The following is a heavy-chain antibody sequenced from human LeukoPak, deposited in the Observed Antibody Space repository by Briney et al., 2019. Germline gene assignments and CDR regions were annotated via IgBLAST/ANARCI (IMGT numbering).Heavy chain of an antibody. D-gene: IGHD3-3*01. CDR2: IIPIFGTA. V-gene: IGHV1-69*01. CDR3: ARDMIHESFWSGFSYYFDY. CDR1: GGTFSSYA. J-gene: IGHJ4*02. Sequence: GASVKVSCKASGGTFSSYAISWVRQAPGQGLEWMGGIIPIFGTANYARKFQGRVTITADESTSTAYMELSSLRSEDTAVYYCARDMIHESFWSGFSYYFDYWGQGTLVTVSS.